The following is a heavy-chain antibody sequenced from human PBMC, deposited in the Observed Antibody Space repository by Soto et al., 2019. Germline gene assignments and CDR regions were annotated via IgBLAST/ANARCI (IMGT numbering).Heavy chain of an antibody. D-gene: IGHD1-26*01. V-gene: IGHV4-59*01. CDR1: GGSISSYY. CDR2: IYYSGST. CDR3: ARAAGGSYFHYYYYYGMDV. Sequence: PSETLSLTCTVSGGSISSYYWSWIRQPPGKGLEWIGYIYYSGSTNYNPSPKSRVTISVDTSKNQFSLKLSSVTAADTAVYYCARAAGGSYFHYYYYYGMDVWGQGTTVTVYS. J-gene: IGHJ6*02.